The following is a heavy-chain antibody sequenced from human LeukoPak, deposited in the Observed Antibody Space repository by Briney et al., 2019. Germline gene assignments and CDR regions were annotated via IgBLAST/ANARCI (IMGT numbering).Heavy chain of an antibody. CDR3: ARGVYIAAAQYGY. CDR1: GGSISNYY. V-gene: IGHV4-59*01. J-gene: IGHJ4*02. CDR2: IYYSGTT. D-gene: IGHD6-13*01. Sequence: SETLSLTWTVSGGSISNYYWSWIRQPPGKGLEWIGYIYYSGTTNYNPSLKSRVTISVDTSKNQFSLKLNSVTAADTAVYYCARGVYIAAAQYGYWGQGTLVTVSS.